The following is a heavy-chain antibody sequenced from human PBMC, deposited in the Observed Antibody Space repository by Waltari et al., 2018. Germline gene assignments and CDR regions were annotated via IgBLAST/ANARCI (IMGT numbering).Heavy chain of an antibody. CDR1: GGSISSSGYY. D-gene: IGHD4-17*01. CDR2: IVYSGNT. Sequence: QLQLQESGPGLVKSSETLSLTCTVSGGSISSSGYYWGWIRQPPGKGLEGIGTIVYSGNTYYNPSLKRRVTISVDTSKRQFSLKLNSVTAADTAVYYCVRDFGDHRTDYWGQGTLVTVSS. J-gene: IGHJ4*02. CDR3: VRDFGDHRTDY. V-gene: IGHV4-39*02.